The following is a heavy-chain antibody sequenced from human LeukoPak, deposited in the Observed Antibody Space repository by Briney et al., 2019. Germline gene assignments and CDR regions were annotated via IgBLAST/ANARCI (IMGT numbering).Heavy chain of an antibody. CDR2: ISAYNGNT. D-gene: IGHD2-15*01. CDR3: ARAPPGQLLLYNWFDP. CDR1: GYTFTSYG. J-gene: IGHJ5*02. Sequence: PWASGKVSCKASGYTFTSYGISWVRQAPGQGLEWMGWISAYNGNTNYAQKLQGRVTMTTDTSTSTAYMELRSLRSDDTAVYYCARAPPGQLLLYNWFDPWGQGTLVTVSS. V-gene: IGHV1-18*01.